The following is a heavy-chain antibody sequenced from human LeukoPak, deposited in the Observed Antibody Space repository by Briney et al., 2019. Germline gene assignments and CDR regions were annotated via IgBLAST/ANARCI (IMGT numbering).Heavy chain of an antibody. V-gene: IGHV3-23*01. Sequence: GGSLRLSCAASGFTFSGYPMSWVRQPPGKGLEWVSAISVDGSHTYYADSVKGRFTTSRDNSRNTLSLQMSSLRAEDAAVYYCAKSFDTSGRRAFDIWGQGTMVTVSS. CDR3: AKSFDTSGRRAFDI. D-gene: IGHD3-22*01. J-gene: IGHJ3*02. CDR2: ISVDGSHT. CDR1: GFTFSGYP.